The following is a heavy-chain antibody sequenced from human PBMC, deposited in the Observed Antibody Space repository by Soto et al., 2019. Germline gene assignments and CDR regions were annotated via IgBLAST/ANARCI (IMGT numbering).Heavy chain of an antibody. CDR1: GGSISSGNSYA. CDR3: ARAVAPDLGTWFDP. J-gene: IGHJ5*02. V-gene: IGHV4-30-2*01. D-gene: IGHD3-16*01. Sequence: QLQLQESGSGLVKPSQTLSLTCAVSGGSISSGNSYAWSWIRQPPGKGLEWIGSISYTGRTAYNPSRKGRVTMSVDKSKNQFSLKLSSVTAADMAVYDCARAVAPDLGTWFDPGGQGSLVIVSS. CDR2: ISYTGRT.